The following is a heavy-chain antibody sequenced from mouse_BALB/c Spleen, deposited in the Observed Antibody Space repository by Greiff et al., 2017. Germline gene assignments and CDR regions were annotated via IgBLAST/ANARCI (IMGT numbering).Heavy chain of an antibody. CDR1: GFTFSSYA. J-gene: IGHJ1*01. D-gene: IGHD1-1*01. Sequence: EVKLMESGGGLVKPGGSLKLSCAASGFTFSSYAMSWVRQSPEKRLEWVAVISSGGSYTYYPDTVTGRFTISRDNAKNTLYLEMSSLRSEDTAMYYCARDGAITTVSFDVWGAGTTVTVSS. CDR2: ISSGGSYT. V-gene: IGHV5-9-4*01. CDR3: ARDGAITTVSFDV.